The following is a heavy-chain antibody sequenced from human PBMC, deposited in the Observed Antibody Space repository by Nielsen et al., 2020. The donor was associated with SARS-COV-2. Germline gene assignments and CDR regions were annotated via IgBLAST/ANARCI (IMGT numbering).Heavy chain of an antibody. Sequence: GESLKISCAASGFTFSSYAMHWVRQAPGKGLEWVAVISYDGSNKYYADSVKGRFTISRDNSKNTLYLQMNSLRAEDTAVYYCARVEDIVVVPAERGMDVWGQETTVTVSS. CDR1: GFTFSSYA. CDR3: ARVEDIVVVPAERGMDV. J-gene: IGHJ6*02. V-gene: IGHV3-30-3*01. D-gene: IGHD2-2*01. CDR2: ISYDGSNK.